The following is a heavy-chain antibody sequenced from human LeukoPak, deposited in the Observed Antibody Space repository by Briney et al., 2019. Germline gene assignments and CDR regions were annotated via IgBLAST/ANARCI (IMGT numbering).Heavy chain of an antibody. Sequence: QPGGSLRLSCAASGFTFSTYWMTWVRQAPGKGLEWVANIKEDGSEKNYVDSVKGRFTISRDNAKNALYLEMNSLRAGDTAVYYCARERMYSGSGSTYPYYDYWGQGTLVTVSS. CDR1: GFTFSTYW. CDR2: IKEDGSEK. CDR3: ARERMYSGSGSTYPYYDY. V-gene: IGHV3-7*01. D-gene: IGHD3-10*01. J-gene: IGHJ4*02.